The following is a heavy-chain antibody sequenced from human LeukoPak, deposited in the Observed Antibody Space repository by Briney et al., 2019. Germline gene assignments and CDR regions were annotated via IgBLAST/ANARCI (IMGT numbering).Heavy chain of an antibody. Sequence: PSETLSLTCTVSGGSISSYYWSWIRQPPGKELEWIAYISDIGSINYNPSLKSRVTISLDTSKNQFSLKLSSVTAADTAVYYCAGHHPRNTVDFWGQGTLVTASS. CDR1: GGSISSYY. CDR3: AGHHPRNTVDF. D-gene: IGHD2-8*02. V-gene: IGHV4-59*08. CDR2: ISDIGSI. J-gene: IGHJ4*02.